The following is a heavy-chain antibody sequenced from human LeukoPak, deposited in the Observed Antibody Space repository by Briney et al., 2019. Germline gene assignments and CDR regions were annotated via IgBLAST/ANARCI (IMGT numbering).Heavy chain of an antibody. D-gene: IGHD6-19*01. V-gene: IGHV3-23*01. Sequence: PGGSLRLSCAASGLTVSSYAMSWVRQAPGKGLEWVSAISGSGGSTYYADSVKGRFTISRDNSKNTLYLQMNSLRAEDTAVYYCAKVPFIAVAGPSFDYWGQGTLVTVSS. CDR1: GLTVSSYA. J-gene: IGHJ4*02. CDR2: ISGSGGST. CDR3: AKVPFIAVAGPSFDY.